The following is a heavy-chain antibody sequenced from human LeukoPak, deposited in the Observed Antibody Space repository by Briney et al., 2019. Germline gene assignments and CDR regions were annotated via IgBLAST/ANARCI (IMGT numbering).Heavy chain of an antibody. J-gene: IGHJ4*02. CDR1: GFTFSSSN. CDR3: ARTSPAGTMTIVVGEDY. D-gene: IGHD3-22*01. CDR2: ISSSSIYM. V-gene: IGHV3-21*01. Sequence: GGSLRLSCAASGFTFSSSNMNWVRQAPGKGLEWVSSISSSSIYMYYADSVEGRFTISRDNSKNSLYLQMNSLRAEDTAVYYCARTSPAGTMTIVVGEDYWGQGTLVTVSS.